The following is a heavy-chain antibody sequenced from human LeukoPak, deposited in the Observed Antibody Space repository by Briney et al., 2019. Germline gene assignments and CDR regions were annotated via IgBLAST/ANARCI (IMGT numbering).Heavy chain of an antibody. CDR3: VVVTAIRPYYFDY. J-gene: IGHJ4*02. Sequence: PGGSLRLSCAASGFTFSSYGMSWVRQAPGKGLEWVSAISGSGGSTYYADSVKGRFTISRDNSKNTLYLQMNSLRAEDTAVYYCVVVTAIRPYYFDYWGQGTLVTVSS. D-gene: IGHD2-21*02. CDR2: ISGSGGST. CDR1: GFTFSSYG. V-gene: IGHV3-23*01.